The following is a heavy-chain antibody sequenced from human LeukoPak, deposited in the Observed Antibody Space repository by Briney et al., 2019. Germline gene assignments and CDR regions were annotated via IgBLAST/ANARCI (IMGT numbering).Heavy chain of an antibody. CDR1: GGSINGYF. CDR3: AGKYYYDSSGYFYVDY. V-gene: IGHV4-59*08. D-gene: IGHD3-22*01. Sequence: SETLSLTCTVSGGSINGYFWSWTRQSPGKGLEWIGYIYYSGSTNYNPSLKSRVTISLDTSKKQFSLNLTSVTAADTAVYYCAGKYYYDSSGYFYVDYWGQGTLVTVSS. CDR2: IYYSGST. J-gene: IGHJ4*02.